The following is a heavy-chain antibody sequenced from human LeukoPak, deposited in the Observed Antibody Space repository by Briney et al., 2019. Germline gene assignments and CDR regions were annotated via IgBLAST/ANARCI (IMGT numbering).Heavy chain of an antibody. V-gene: IGHV3-7*01. D-gene: IGHD6-6*01. CDR2: IKHDGSEK. Sequence: GRSLRLSCAASGFTFSSYWMSWVRQAPGKGLEWVANIKHDGSEKYYVDSVKGRFTISRDNAKNSLYLQMNSLRAEDTAVYYCARDSSNYYYYYMDVWGKGTTVTVSS. CDR3: ARDSSNYYYYYMDV. J-gene: IGHJ6*03. CDR1: GFTFSSYW.